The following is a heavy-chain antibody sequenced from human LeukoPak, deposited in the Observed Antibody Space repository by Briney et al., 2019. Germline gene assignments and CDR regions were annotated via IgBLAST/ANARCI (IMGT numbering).Heavy chain of an antibody. J-gene: IGHJ3*02. Sequence: GGSLRLSCAASGFTFGSYAMHWVRQSPGKGLEWVAFISYDGSKKHYGDSVKGRFTISRDNSKSTLYVQMNSLRYEDTAVYYCARESLYACDMWGQGTLVTVSS. CDR2: ISYDGSKK. CDR3: ARESLYACDM. V-gene: IGHV3-30*03. CDR1: GFTFGSYA.